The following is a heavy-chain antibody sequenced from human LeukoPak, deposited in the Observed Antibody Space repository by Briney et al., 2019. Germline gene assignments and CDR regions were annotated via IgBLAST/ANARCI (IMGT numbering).Heavy chain of an antibody. CDR2: IASDGGAK. J-gene: IGHJ4*02. V-gene: IGHV3-30*03. CDR1: GFPFHDHG. CDR3: AREDID. Sequence: GTSLRLSCVASGFPFHDHGIQWVRQAPGKGLEWVAVIASDGGAKVYADFVKGRFTLSRDNAKNSLYLQMNSLRAEDTAVYYCAREDIDWGQGTLVTVSS.